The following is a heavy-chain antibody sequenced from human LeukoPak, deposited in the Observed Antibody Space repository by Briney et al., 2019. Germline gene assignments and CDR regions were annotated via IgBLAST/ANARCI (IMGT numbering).Heavy chain of an antibody. CDR3: ARDHSDSGRAFEY. CDR2: ISSSSSYI. D-gene: IGHD1-26*01. CDR1: GFTFSSYV. J-gene: IGHJ4*02. V-gene: IGHV3-21*01. Sequence: TGGSLRLSCAASGFTFSSYVMNWVRQAPGRGLEWVSSISSSSSYIYYADSVKGRFTISRDNAKNSLYLQMNSLRAEDTAVYYCARDHSDSGRAFEYWGRGTLVTVSS.